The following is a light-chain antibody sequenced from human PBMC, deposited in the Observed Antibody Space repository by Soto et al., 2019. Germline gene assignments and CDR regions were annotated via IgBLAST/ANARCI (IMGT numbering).Light chain of an antibody. CDR3: AAWDDTLDAQV. CDR1: SSDVGAFNY. V-gene: IGLV2-11*01. Sequence: QSALTQPRSVSGSPGQSVTISCTGTSSDVGAFNYVSWYQQHPGKAPKLMVYDVNKRPSGVPDRFSGSKSGNTASLTISGLRAEDEATYYCAAWDDTLDAQVFGGGTKLTVL. CDR2: DVN. J-gene: IGLJ3*02.